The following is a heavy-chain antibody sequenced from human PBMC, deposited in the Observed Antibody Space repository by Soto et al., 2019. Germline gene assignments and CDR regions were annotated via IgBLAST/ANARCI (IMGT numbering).Heavy chain of an antibody. CDR3: ARTGGMDV. V-gene: IGHV4-34*01. CDR1: GGSCSVYY. CDR2: INHSGNT. J-gene: IGHJ6*02. Sequence: QVQLQQWGAGLLKPSVTLSLTCSVYGGSCSVYYWSGLRLPPVKGPEWIGEINHSGNTKYHTAPESRVTRSIDTSKNQVSLKMNSVIAADTAVYYCARTGGMDVWSQGATVTVSS.